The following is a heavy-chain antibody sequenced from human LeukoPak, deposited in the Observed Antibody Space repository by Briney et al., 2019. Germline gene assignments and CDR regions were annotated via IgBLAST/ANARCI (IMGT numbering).Heavy chain of an antibody. CDR2: INHTGAS. J-gene: IGHJ6*03. D-gene: IGHD2-21*01. CDR3: ARRAFVVLMKMNYLDV. CDR1: GGSFSGYY. Sequence: SETLSLTCGVSGGSFSGYYWSWLRQSPGKGLEWIGDINHTGASNYNPSFKSRATLSADTSKNQFSLTLTSVTAADTAVYYCARRAFVVLMKMNYLDVWDRGTTVIVSS. V-gene: IGHV4-34*01.